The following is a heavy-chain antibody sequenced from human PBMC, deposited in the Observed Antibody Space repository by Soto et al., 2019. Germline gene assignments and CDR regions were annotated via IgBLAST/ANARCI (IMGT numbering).Heavy chain of an antibody. J-gene: IGHJ4*02. CDR3: AKGPDYDYSNYERLDYFDY. D-gene: IGHD4-4*01. Sequence: GGSLRLSCAASGFTFDDYTMHWVRQAPGKGLEWVSLISWDGGSTYYADSVKGRFTISRDNSKNSLYLQMNSLRTEDTALYYCAKGPDYDYSNYERLDYFDYWGQGTLVTVSS. V-gene: IGHV3-43*01. CDR2: ISWDGGST. CDR1: GFTFDDYT.